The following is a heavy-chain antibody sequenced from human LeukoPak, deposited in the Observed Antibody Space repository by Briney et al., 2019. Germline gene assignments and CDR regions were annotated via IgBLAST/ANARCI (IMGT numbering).Heavy chain of an antibody. CDR1: GYTFTSYY. CDR3: ARTYCSSTSCYPFDY. D-gene: IGHD2-2*01. J-gene: IGHJ4*02. Sequence: ASVKVSCKASGYTFTSYYMHWVRQAPGQGLEWMGIINPSGGSTSYAQKFQGRVTMTRDTFTSTVYMELSSLRSEDTAVYYCARTYCSSTSCYPFDYWGQGTLVTVSS. V-gene: IGHV1-46*03. CDR2: INPSGGST.